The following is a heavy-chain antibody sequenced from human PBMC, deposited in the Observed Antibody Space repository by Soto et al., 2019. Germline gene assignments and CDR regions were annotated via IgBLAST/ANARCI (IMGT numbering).Heavy chain of an antibody. CDR1: GFTFSSYA. D-gene: IGHD3-22*01. V-gene: IGHV3-30-3*01. CDR3: ARPINYYAYYFDC. Sequence: QVQLVESGGGVVQPGRSLRLSCAASGFTFSSYAMHWVRQAPGKGLEWVAVISYDGSNKYYADSVKGRFTISRDNSKNTLYLQMNSLRAEDTAVYYCARPINYYAYYFDCWGQGTLVTVSS. J-gene: IGHJ4*02. CDR2: ISYDGSNK.